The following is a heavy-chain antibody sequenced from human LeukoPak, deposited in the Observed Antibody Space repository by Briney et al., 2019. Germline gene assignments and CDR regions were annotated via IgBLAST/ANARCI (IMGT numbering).Heavy chain of an antibody. CDR2: IYSSGST. Sequence: SETLSLTCTVSGGSINSYYWNWIRQPAGKGLEWIGRIYSSGSTNYNPSLKSRVSMSVDTSKNQFSLKLTSVTAADTALYYCARGGKATVVTMWGQGILVTVSS. CDR1: GGSINSYY. V-gene: IGHV4-4*07. CDR3: ARGGKATVVTM. D-gene: IGHD4-23*01. J-gene: IGHJ4*02.